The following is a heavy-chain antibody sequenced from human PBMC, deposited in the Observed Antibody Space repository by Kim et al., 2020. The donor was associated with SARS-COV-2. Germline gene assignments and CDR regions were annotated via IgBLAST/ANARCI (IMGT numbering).Heavy chain of an antibody. CDR2: ISSSSSYT. V-gene: IGHV3-11*05. J-gene: IGHJ4*02. CDR3: ARDPQYSSSWYGTVDY. CDR1: GFTFSDYY. Sequence: GGSLRLSCAASGFTFSDYYMSWIRQAPGKGLEWVSYISSSSSYTNYADSVKGRFTISRDNAKNSLYLQMNSLRAEDTAVYYCARDPQYSSSWYGTVDYWGQGTLVTVSS. D-gene: IGHD6-13*01.